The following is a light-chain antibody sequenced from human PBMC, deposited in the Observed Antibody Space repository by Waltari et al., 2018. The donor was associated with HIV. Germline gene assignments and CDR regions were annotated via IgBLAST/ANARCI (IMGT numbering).Light chain of an antibody. CDR3: QQYYSTPRT. V-gene: IGKV4-1*01. Sequence: DIVMTQSPASLTVSLGARSTINCRSSQSLLYRSNNKNYLAWYQQKPAQPPKLLFYWASTRESGVYNRISSSEAGTNYTLTSSDLQDDDVALYYCQQYYSTPRTFGQGTRLEI. CDR1: QSLLYRSNNKNY. CDR2: WAS. J-gene: IGKJ2*01.